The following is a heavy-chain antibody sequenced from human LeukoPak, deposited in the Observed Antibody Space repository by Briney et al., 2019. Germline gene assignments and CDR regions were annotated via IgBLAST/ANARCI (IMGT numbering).Heavy chain of an antibody. D-gene: IGHD3-16*01. V-gene: IGHV4-39*01. J-gene: IGHJ4*02. CDR2: TYYSGST. Sequence: PSETLSLTCAVSGGSISSTSYHWAWIRQPPGKGLEWIGNTYYSGSTYYNPSLRSRVTISVDTSKNQFSLKLSSVTAADTAVYYCASHDVGVGYALDYWGQGTLVTVSS. CDR3: ASHDVGVGYALDY. CDR1: GGSISSTSYH.